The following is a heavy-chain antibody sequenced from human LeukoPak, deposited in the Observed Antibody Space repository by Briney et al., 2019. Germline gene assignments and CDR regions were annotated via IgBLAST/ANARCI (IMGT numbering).Heavy chain of an antibody. CDR3: ARGGAAAPGAGAFDI. CDR2: ISHSGNT. CDR1: GGSFSDYY. D-gene: IGHD3-10*01. Sequence: ASETLSLTCAVYGGSFSDYYWTWLRQPPGKGLEWLGQISHSGNTHSNPSLKSRVTISVDTSKKQFSLKLTTATAADTALYYCARGGAAAPGAGAFDIWGQGTLVAVSS. J-gene: IGHJ3*02. V-gene: IGHV4-34*01.